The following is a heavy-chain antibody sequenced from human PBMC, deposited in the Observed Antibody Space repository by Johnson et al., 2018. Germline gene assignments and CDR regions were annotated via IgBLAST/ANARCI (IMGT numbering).Heavy chain of an antibody. CDR2: TSYDGTDK. D-gene: IGHD2-21*02. Sequence: QVQLVQSGGGVVQPGRSLRLSCGASGFTFNSYAMHWVRQAPGKGLEWVAVTSYDGTDKDYADSVKGRFTISRDNSENTLYLQMNSLRAEDTAVYYCATEPCGGDCYLEYLHHWGQGTLVTVSS. V-gene: IGHV3-30*04. CDR1: GFTFNSYA. J-gene: IGHJ1*01. CDR3: ATEPCGGDCYLEYLHH.